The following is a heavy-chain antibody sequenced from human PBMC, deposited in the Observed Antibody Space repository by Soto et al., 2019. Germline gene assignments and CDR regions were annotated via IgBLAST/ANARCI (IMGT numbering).Heavy chain of an antibody. CDR1: GFTFSSYV. D-gene: IGHD6-6*01. CDR3: AKGSASVRPYYFDY. J-gene: IGHJ4*02. Sequence: GGSLRLSCAPSGFTFSSYVMSWVRQAPGKGQEWVSAVSGDGYGTYHADSVKSRFTISRDNSKNTLFLQMNGLRAEDTAVYYCAKGSASVRPYYFDYWGQGTQVTVSS. V-gene: IGHV3-23*01. CDR2: VSGDGYGT.